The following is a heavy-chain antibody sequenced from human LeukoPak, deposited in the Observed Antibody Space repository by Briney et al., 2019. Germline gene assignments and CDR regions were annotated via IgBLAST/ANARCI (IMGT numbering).Heavy chain of an antibody. D-gene: IGHD6-19*01. CDR2: LSYDGRDE. CDR1: GFIFSSYA. V-gene: IGHV3-30*04. CDR3: ARVPSSGWLYYFDY. Sequence: GGSLRLSCAASGFIFSSYALHWVRQAPGKGLEWVAVLSYDGRDESYADSVKGRFTISRDNSKNTLYPQMNNLGAEDTAVYYCARVPSSGWLYYFDYWGQGTLVTVSS. J-gene: IGHJ4*02.